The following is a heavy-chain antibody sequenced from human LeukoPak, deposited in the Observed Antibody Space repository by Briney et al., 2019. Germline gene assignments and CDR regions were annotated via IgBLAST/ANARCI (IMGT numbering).Heavy chain of an antibody. CDR3: ARDLPYCSGGSCSKRTYGMDV. CDR1: GFTFSSYW. Sequence: GGSLRLSCAASGFTFSSYWMHWVRQAPGKGLVWVSRINSDGSDTSYADSVKGRFTISRDNAKNSLYLQMNSLRAEDTAVYYCARDLPYCSGGSCSKRTYGMDVWGQGTTVTVSS. V-gene: IGHV3-74*01. J-gene: IGHJ6*02. D-gene: IGHD2-15*01. CDR2: INSDGSDT.